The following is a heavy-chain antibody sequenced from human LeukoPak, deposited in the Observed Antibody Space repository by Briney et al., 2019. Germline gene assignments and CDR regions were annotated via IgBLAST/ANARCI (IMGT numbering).Heavy chain of an antibody. J-gene: IGHJ4*02. Sequence: GGSLRLSCAASGFIFSSFTMNWVRQAPGKGLEWVSSISSSSSYIYSGDSVQGRFTISRDNAKNSLYLQMNSLRAEDTAVYYCASGSRIVGAPPDYWGQGILVTVSS. CDR1: GFIFSSFT. V-gene: IGHV3-21*01. CDR3: ASGSRIVGAPPDY. D-gene: IGHD1-26*01. CDR2: ISSSSSYI.